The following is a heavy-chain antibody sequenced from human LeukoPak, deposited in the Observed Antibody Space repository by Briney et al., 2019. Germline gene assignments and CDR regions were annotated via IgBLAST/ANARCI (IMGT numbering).Heavy chain of an antibody. J-gene: IGHJ4*02. V-gene: IGHV1-18*01. CDR1: GYTFTSYG. Sequence: ASVKVSCKASGYTFTSYGISWVRQAPGQGLEWMGWISAYNGNTNYAQKLQGRVTMTTDTSTSTAYMELRSLRSDDTAVYYCARVPYCSSTSCYRDGVDYWGQGTLVTVSS. CDR2: ISAYNGNT. D-gene: IGHD2-2*01. CDR3: ARVPYCSSTSCYRDGVDY.